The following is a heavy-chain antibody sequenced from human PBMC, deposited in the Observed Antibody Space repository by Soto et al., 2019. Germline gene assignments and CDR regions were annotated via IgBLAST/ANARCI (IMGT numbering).Heavy chain of an antibody. D-gene: IGHD6-6*01. J-gene: IGHJ5*02. V-gene: IGHV4-39*01. CDR2: IYYSGST. CDR1: GGSISSSSYY. CDR3: ASLKGASIAARLQFDP. Sequence: SETLSLTCTVSGGSISSSSYYWGWIRQPPGKGLEWIGNIYYSGSTYYNPSLKSRVTISVDTSKNQFSLKLSSVTAADTAVYYCASLKGASIAARLQFDPWGQGTLVTVS.